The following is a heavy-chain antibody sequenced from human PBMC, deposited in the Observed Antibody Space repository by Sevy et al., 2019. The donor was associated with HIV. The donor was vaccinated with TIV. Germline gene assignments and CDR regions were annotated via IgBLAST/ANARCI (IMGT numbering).Heavy chain of an antibody. V-gene: IGHV3-23*01. CDR2: ISGRDTGT. D-gene: IGHD3-22*01. CDR1: GFTFSNYA. J-gene: IGHJ3*02. Sequence: GGSLRLSCAVSGFTFSNYAMSWVRQAPGKGLEWVSAISGRDTGTFYAESVKGRFTISRDNSKNTLYLQMNSLRAEDTAVYYCAKDTIVVVGEASDIWGRGTMVTVSS. CDR3: AKDTIVVVGEASDI.